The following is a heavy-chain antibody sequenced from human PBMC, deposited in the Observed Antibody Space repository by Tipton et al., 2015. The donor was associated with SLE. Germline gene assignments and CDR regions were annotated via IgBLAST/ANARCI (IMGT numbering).Heavy chain of an antibody. CDR3: ARGGPKPRRLPHAQVAGTGYFDY. J-gene: IGHJ4*02. CDR2: INHSGST. D-gene: IGHD6-19*01. CDR1: GGSISSGDYY. V-gene: IGHV4-39*07. Sequence: TLSLTCTVSGGSISSGDYYWSWIRQPPGKGLEWIGEINHSGSTNYNPSLKSRVTISVDTSKNQFSLKLSSVTAADTAVYYCARGGPKPRRLPHAQVAGTGYFDYWGQGTLVTVSS.